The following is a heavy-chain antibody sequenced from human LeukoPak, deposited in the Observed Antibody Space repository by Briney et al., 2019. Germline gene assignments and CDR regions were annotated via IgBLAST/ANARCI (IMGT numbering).Heavy chain of an antibody. CDR3: ARGSCSSTSCYNLFDY. CDR1: GFTFSSYS. CDR2: ISSSSSYI. V-gene: IGHV3-21*01. J-gene: IGHJ4*02. Sequence: GGSLRLSCAASGFTFSSYSMNWVRQAPGKGLEWVSSISSSSSYIYYADSVKGRFTISRDNAKNSLYLQMNSLRAEDTAVYYCARGSCSSTSCYNLFDYWGQGTLVTVSS. D-gene: IGHD2-2*02.